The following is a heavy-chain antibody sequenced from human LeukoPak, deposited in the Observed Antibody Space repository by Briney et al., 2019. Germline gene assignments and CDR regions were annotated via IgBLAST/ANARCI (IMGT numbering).Heavy chain of an antibody. CDR3: ARDVLRAFDI. Sequence: PGGSLRLSCAASGFTFSSYAMHWVRQAPGKGLEWVAVISYDGSNKYYADSVKGRFTISRDNSKNTLYLQMNSLRAEDTAVYYRARDVLRAFDIWGQGTMVTVSS. J-gene: IGHJ3*02. CDR2: ISYDGSNK. CDR1: GFTFSSYA. V-gene: IGHV3-30-3*01.